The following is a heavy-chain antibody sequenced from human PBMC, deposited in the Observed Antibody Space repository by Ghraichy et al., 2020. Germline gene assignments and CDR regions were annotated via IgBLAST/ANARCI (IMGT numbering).Heavy chain of an antibody. V-gene: IGHV4-59*08. CDR2: MCYGGST. CDR3: ARHVSGAHVSGAHSEWGF. Sequence: SETLSLTCTVAGASIRSGCWSWIRQPPGKGLEWIGHMCYGGSTNDNPSLRSRLTTSIDTARNQFSLKLNSVTAADTALYYCARHVSGAHVSGAHSEWGFWGQGTLVSVSS. D-gene: IGHD4-23*01. CDR1: GASIRSGC. J-gene: IGHJ1*01.